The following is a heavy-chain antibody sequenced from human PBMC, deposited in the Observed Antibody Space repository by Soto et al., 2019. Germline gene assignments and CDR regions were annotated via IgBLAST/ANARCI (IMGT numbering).Heavy chain of an antibody. Sequence: ASVKVSCKXSGYTFTSYDINWVRQATGQGLEWMGWMNPNSGNTGYAQKFQGRVTMTRNTSISTAYMELSSLRSEDTAVYYCARGLIAARPEWFDPWGQGTLVTVSS. CDR3: ARGLIAARPEWFDP. CDR1: GYTFTSYD. V-gene: IGHV1-8*01. CDR2: MNPNSGNT. J-gene: IGHJ5*02. D-gene: IGHD6-6*01.